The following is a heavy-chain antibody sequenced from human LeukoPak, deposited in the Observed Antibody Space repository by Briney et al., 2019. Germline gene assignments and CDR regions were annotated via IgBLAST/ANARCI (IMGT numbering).Heavy chain of an antibody. CDR1: SGSVSSTIYY. Sequence: SETLSLTCTVSSGSVSSTIYYWGWIRQPPGKGLEWIGCIYNSGSTYYNPALKSRVTMSVDTSKNQFSLKLTSVTAADTAVYYCAMGGNYGIDYWGQGTLITVSS. D-gene: IGHD1-26*01. CDR3: AMGGNYGIDY. J-gene: IGHJ4*02. V-gene: IGHV4-39*01. CDR2: IYNSGST.